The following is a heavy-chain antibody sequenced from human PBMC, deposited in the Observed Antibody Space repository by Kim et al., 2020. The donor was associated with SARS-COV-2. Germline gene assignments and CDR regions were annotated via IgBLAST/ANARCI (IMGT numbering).Heavy chain of an antibody. J-gene: IGHJ4*02. D-gene: IGHD3-9*01. V-gene: IGHV4-61*01. CDR3: ARVIRYDILTGPIY. CDR1: GGSVSSGSYY. Sequence: SETLSLTCTVSGGSVSSGSYYWSWIRQPPGKGLEWIGYIYYSGSTNYNPSLKSRVTISVDTSKNQFSLKLSSVTAADTPVYYCARVIRYDILTGPIYWGQGTLVTVSS. CDR2: IYYSGST.